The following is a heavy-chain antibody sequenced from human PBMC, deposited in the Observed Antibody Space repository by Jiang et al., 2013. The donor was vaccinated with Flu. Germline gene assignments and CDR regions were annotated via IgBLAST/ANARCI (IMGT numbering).Heavy chain of an antibody. Sequence: ISGSGGSTYYADSVKGRFTISRDNSKNTLYLQMNSLRAEDTAVYYCAKDLTTVTRSFDYWGQGTLVTVSS. J-gene: IGHJ4*02. D-gene: IGHD4-17*01. CDR2: ISGSGGST. CDR3: AKDLTTVTRSFDY. V-gene: IGHV3-23*01.